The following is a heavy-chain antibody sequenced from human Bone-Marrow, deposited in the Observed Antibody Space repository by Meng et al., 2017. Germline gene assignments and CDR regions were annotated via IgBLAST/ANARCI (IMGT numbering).Heavy chain of an antibody. D-gene: IGHD5-24*01. J-gene: IGHJ4*02. CDR3: AKEMAVLDY. CDR2: ISGSGGST. CDR1: GFTVSNAW. V-gene: IGHV3-23*01. Sequence: SGDALVPTGGSLTPSCAAYGFTVSNAWRRWVRQAPGKGLECVSAISGSGGSTYYADSVKGRFTISRDNSKNTLYLQMNSLRAEDTAVYYCAKEMAVLDYWGQGTLVTVSS.